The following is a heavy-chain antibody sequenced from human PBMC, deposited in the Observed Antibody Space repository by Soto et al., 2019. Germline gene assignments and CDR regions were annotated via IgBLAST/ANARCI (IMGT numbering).Heavy chain of an antibody. CDR3: ARVQHRDQVGATNSDY. CDR1: GGTFSSYA. CDR2: IIPIFGTA. J-gene: IGHJ4*02. V-gene: IGHV1-69*13. Sequence: GASVKVSFKASGGTFSSYAISWLRQAPGQGLEWMGGIIPIFGTANYAQKFQGRVTITADESTSTAYMELSSLRSEDTAVYYCARVQHRDQVGATNSDYWGQGTLVTVSS. D-gene: IGHD1-26*01.